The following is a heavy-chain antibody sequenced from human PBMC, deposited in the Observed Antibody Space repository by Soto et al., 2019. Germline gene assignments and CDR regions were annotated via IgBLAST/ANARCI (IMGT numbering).Heavy chain of an antibody. V-gene: IGHV4-59*01. CDR3: AVATYYDFWSGLRGGYYYGMDV. D-gene: IGHD3-3*01. CDR1: GGPISSYY. J-gene: IGHJ6*02. CDR2: IYYSGST. Sequence: SETLSLTCAVSGGPISSYYWSWIRQPPGKGLEWIGYIYYSGSTNYNPSLKSRVTISVDTSKNQFSLKLSSVTAADTAVYYCAVATYYDFWSGLRGGYYYGMDVWGQGTTVTVSS.